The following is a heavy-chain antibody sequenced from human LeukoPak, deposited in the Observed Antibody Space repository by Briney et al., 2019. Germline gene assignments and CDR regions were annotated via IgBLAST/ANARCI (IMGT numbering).Heavy chain of an antibody. V-gene: IGHV3-66*04. Sequence: GGSLRLSCAASGFTVSSNYMSWVRQAPGKGLEWVSVIYSGGSTYYADSVKGRFTISRDNSKNTLYLQMNSLRVDDTAVYYCARLFRDVTTYDYWGQGTLVTVSS. CDR3: ARLFRDVTTYDY. J-gene: IGHJ4*02. CDR1: GFTVSSNY. CDR2: IYSGGST. D-gene: IGHD1-1*01.